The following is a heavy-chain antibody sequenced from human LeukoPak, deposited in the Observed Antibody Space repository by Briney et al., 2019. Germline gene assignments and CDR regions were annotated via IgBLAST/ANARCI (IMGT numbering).Heavy chain of an antibody. Sequence: KPSETLSLTCAVYGGSFSGYYWSWIRQPPGKGLEWIGEINHSGSTNYNPSLKSRVTISVDTSKNQFSLKLCSVPAADTAVYYCARRKRSSGWYYYYMDVWGKGTTVTVSS. D-gene: IGHD6-19*01. V-gene: IGHV4-34*01. CDR1: GGSFSGYY. J-gene: IGHJ6*03. CDR3: ARRKRSSGWYYYYMDV. CDR2: INHSGST.